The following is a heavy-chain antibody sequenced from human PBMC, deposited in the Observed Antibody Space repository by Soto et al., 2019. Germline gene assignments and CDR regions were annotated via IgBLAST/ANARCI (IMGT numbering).Heavy chain of an antibody. J-gene: IGHJ6*02. Sequence: GGSLRLSCAASGFTFSSYGMHWVRQAPGKGLEWVAVISYDGSNKYYADSVKGRFTISRDNSKNTLYLQMNSLRAEDTAVYYCAKDQTHHALRFSTTNYGMDVWGQGTTVTVSS. CDR1: GFTFSSYG. D-gene: IGHD3-3*01. V-gene: IGHV3-30*18. CDR3: AKDQTHHALRFSTTNYGMDV. CDR2: ISYDGSNK.